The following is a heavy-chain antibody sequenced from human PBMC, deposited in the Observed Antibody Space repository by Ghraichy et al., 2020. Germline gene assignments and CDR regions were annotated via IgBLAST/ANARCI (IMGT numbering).Heavy chain of an antibody. CDR3: ANHPPTNSGYYLYYFDS. CDR1: GFTFSSSA. J-gene: IGHJ4*02. Sequence: GGSLRLSCAASGFTFSSSAMSWVRQAPGKGPEWVSIIRGGGSGTYYTDSVTGRFTISRDNSKNTLYLQMNSLRAEDTAVYYCANHPPTNSGYYLYYFDSWGQGTLVTVSS. D-gene: IGHD3-22*01. CDR2: IRGGGSGT. V-gene: IGHV3-23*01.